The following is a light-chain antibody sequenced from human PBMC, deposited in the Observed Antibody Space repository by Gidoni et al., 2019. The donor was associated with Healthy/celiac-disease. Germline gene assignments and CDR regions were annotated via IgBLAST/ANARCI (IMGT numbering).Light chain of an antibody. CDR1: SSDVGGYNY. CDR3: SSYTSSSVWV. Sequence: QPALTQPASVSGSPGQPITISCTGTSSDVGGYNYGSWYQQHPGKAPNLMIYDVSNRPSGVSRRFSGSKSGNTASLTISGLQAEDEADYYCSSYTSSSVWVFGGGTKLTVL. V-gene: IGLV2-14*03. CDR2: DVS. J-gene: IGLJ3*02.